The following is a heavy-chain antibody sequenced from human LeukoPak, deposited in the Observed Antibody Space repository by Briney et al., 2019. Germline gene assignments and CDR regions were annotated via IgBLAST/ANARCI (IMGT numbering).Heavy chain of an antibody. CDR2: IYYSGST. J-gene: IGHJ4*02. CDR3: ARENGYYGSGSYYNRYYFDY. D-gene: IGHD3-10*01. V-gene: IGHV4-39*07. Sequence: WIRQPPGKGLEWIGNIYYSGSTYYNPSLKSRVTMSMDTSKNQFSLKLNSVTAADTAVYYCARENGYYGSGSYYNRYYFDYWGQGTLVTVSS.